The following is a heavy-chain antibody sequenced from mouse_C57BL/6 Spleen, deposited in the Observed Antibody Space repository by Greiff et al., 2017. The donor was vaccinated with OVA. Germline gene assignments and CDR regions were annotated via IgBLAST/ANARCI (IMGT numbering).Heavy chain of an antibody. CDR3: ARKRVYSNYWYFDV. V-gene: IGHV1-63*01. J-gene: IGHJ1*03. D-gene: IGHD2-5*01. Sequence: QVQLKESGAELVRPGTSVKMSCKASGYTFTNYWIGWAKQRPGHGLEWIGDIYPGGGYTNYNEKFKGKATLTADKSSSTAYMQFSSLTSEDSAIYYCARKRVYSNYWYFDVWGTGTTVTVSS. CDR1: GYTFTNYW. CDR2: IYPGGGYT.